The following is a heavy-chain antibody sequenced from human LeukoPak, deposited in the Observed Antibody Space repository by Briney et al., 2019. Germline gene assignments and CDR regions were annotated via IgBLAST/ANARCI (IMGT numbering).Heavy chain of an antibody. J-gene: IGHJ5*02. CDR1: GYTFTSYG. D-gene: IGHD1-14*01. CDR2: ISAYNGNT. Sequence: ASVKVSCKASGYTFTSYGISWVRQAPGQGLEWMGWISAYNGNTNYAQKLQGRVPLTTDTSTSTAYMELRSLRSDDTAVYYCARSPEGDWFDPWGQGTLVTVSS. V-gene: IGHV1-18*01. CDR3: ARSPEGDWFDP.